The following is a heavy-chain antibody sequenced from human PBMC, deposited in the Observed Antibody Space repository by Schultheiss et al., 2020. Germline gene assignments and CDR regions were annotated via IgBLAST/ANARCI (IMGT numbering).Heavy chain of an antibody. CDR2: ISYDGSNK. D-gene: IGHD1-26*01. Sequence: GGSLRLSCAASGFTFSSYGMHWVRQAPGKGLEWVAVISYDGSNKYYADSVKGRFTISRDNSKNTLYLQMNSLRAEDTAVYYCAREKSGSYYYYYGMDVWGQGTTVTGSS. V-gene: IGHV3-30*03. CDR3: AREKSGSYYYYYGMDV. J-gene: IGHJ6*02. CDR1: GFTFSSYG.